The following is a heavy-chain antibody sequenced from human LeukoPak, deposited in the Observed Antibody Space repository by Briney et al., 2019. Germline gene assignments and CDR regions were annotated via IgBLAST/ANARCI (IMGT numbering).Heavy chain of an antibody. J-gene: IGHJ4*02. CDR1: GGSISNYY. Sequence: PSETLSLTCTVSGGSISNYYWSWVRQPPGKGLEWIGYIYYSGSTNYNPSLRSRVTISVDTSKSQFSLNLRFVTAADTAVYYRARHRYSGSFSFDYWGQGTLVTVSS. CDR3: ARHRYSGSFSFDY. V-gene: IGHV4-59*08. D-gene: IGHD1-26*01. CDR2: IYYSGST.